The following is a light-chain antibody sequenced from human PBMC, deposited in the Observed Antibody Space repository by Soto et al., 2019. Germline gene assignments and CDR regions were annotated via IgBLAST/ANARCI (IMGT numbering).Light chain of an antibody. CDR3: QQRGNWPPIT. CDR1: QSVSRY. V-gene: IGKV3-11*01. CDR2: DAS. Sequence: EIVVTKSPATLSLSPGERATLSCSASQSVSRYLACYQQKPGQAPRLLIYDASNRATGIPARFSGSGSGTELTRSISSLEHEDCAVYYCQQRGNWPPITFGQGTRLELK. J-gene: IGKJ5*01.